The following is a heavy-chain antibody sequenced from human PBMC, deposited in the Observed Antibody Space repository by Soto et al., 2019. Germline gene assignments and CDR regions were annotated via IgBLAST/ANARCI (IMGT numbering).Heavy chain of an antibody. J-gene: IGHJ4*02. CDR2: ISYDGSNK. V-gene: IGHV3-30-3*01. Sequence: QVQLVESGGGVVQPGRSLRLSSAASGFTFSSYAMHWVRQAPGKGLEWVAVISYDGSNKYYADSVKGRFTISRDNSKNTLYLQMNSLRAEDTAVYYCASLTTVTPLGYWGQGTLVTVSS. D-gene: IGHD4-17*01. CDR3: ASLTTVTPLGY. CDR1: GFTFSSYA.